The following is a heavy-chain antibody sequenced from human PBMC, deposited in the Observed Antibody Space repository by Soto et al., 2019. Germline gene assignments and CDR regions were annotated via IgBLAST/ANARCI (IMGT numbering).Heavy chain of an antibody. CDR2: ISYDGSNK. V-gene: IGHV3-30*18. CDR3: AKDEYYYGSGTFDY. CDR1: GFTFSSYG. J-gene: IGHJ4*02. Sequence: PGGPLILSSAASGFTFSSYGKHWVRQAPGRGLEWVAVISYDGSNKYYADSVKGRFTISRDNSKNTLYLQMTSLRAADTAVYYCAKDEYYYGSGTFDYWGPGILVTVSS. D-gene: IGHD3-10*01.